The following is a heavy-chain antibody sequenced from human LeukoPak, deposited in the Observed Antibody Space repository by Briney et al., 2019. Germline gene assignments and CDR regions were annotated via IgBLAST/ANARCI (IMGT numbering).Heavy chain of an antibody. D-gene: IGHD6-19*01. CDR2: INPNSGGT. V-gene: IGHV1-2*02. J-gene: IGHJ4*02. Sequence: ASVKVSCKASGYTFTSYGISWVRQAPGQGLEWMGWINPNSGGTNYAQKFQGRVTMTRDTSISTAYMELSRLRSDDTAVYYCARDLTQWPNARSTLGDWGQGTLVTVSS. CDR3: ARDLTQWPNARSTLGD. CDR1: GYTFTSYG.